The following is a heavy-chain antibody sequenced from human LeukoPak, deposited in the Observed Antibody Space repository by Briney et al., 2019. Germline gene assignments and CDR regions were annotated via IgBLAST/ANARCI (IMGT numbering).Heavy chain of an antibody. J-gene: IGHJ3*02. CDR3: AGQVVNTTIVQVMYAFDI. CDR2: INHSGTT. D-gene: IGHD5-18*01. V-gene: IGHV4-34*01. CDR1: GDSFSGHY. Sequence: PSETLSLTCAVYGDSFSGHYWTWIRQPPGKGLEWIGEINHSGTTNYNPSLKSRPTISIDTSKNQFSLKLSSVTAADTAVYYCAGQVVNTTIVQVMYAFDIWGQGTVVTVSS.